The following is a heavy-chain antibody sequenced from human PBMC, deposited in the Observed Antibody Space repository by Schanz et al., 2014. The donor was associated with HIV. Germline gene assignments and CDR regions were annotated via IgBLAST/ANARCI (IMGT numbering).Heavy chain of an antibody. CDR3: AKGYDWYTSSTGDY. V-gene: IGHV3-23*04. CDR1: GFTFSSYG. J-gene: IGHJ4*02. Sequence: VQLVESGGGVVQPGRSLRLSCAASGFTFSSYGMHWVRQAPGKGLEWVSSISGGSGSTFYADSVKGRFTISRVNFKNTLYLQMNSLRAEDTAIYYCAKGYDWYTSSTGDYWGQGTLVTVSS. CDR2: ISGGSGST. D-gene: IGHD6-13*01.